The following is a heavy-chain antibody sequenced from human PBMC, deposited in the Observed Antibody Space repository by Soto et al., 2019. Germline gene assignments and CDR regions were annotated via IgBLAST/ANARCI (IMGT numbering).Heavy chain of an antibody. Sequence: EVQLVESGGGLVKPGGSLRLSCAASGFTFSNAWMSWVRQAPGKGLEWVGRIKSKTDGGTTDYAAPVKGRFTISRDDSKNTLYLQLTSLKPEDPAVHYGTTDPDIVLMVYGRGGCFAPWGQGTLVTVSS. CDR3: TTDPDIVLMVYGRGGCFAP. J-gene: IGHJ5*02. CDR1: GFTFSNAW. V-gene: IGHV3-15*01. D-gene: IGHD2-8*01. CDR2: IKSKTDGGTT.